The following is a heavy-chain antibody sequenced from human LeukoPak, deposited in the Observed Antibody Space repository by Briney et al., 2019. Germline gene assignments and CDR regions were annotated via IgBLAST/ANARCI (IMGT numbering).Heavy chain of an antibody. V-gene: IGHV3-7*01. D-gene: IGHD6-19*01. CDR3: ASGGGWVFFN. CDR1: GFPFSSHW. CDR2: ISHDGSEK. J-gene: IGHJ4*02. Sequence: GGSLRLSCAASGFPFSSHWLSWFRQSPGKGLEWVAHISHDGSEKHYVDSVKGRFTISRDNARNSQFLQMNSLRVDDTAVYYCASGGGWVFFNWGQGTLVTVSS.